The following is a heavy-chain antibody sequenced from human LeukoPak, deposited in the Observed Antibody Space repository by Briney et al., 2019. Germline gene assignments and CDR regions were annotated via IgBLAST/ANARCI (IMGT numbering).Heavy chain of an antibody. CDR2: FIPIFGTG. CDR1: GGTFSRYA. Sequence: ALVKVSCKASGGTFSRYAISWVRQAPGQGLEWMGGFIPIFGTGNYAQKFQGRVTITADESKSTAYMELSSLTSEDTAVYACAVVAALDYYFDYWGQGTLVTVSS. J-gene: IGHJ4*02. D-gene: IGHD2-15*01. CDR3: AVVAALDYYFDY. V-gene: IGHV1-69*13.